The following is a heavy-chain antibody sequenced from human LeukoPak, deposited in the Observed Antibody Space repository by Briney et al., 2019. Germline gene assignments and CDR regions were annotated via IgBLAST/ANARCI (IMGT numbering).Heavy chain of an antibody. D-gene: IGHD6-13*01. J-gene: IGHJ3*02. V-gene: IGHV4-61*01. CDR1: GGSVSSGSYY. Sequence: PSETLSLTCTVSGGSVSSGSYYWSWTRQPPGKGLEWIGYIYYSGSTNYNPSLKSRVTISVDTSKNQFSLKLSSVTAADTAVYYCARLSRLAAAGYDAFDIWGQGTMVTVSS. CDR2: IYYSGST. CDR3: ARLSRLAAAGYDAFDI.